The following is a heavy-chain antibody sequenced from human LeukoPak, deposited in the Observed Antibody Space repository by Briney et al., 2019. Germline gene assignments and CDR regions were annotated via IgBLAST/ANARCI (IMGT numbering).Heavy chain of an antibody. CDR3: ARDWGGYCSSTSCYSHMDV. CDR2: IISTGSYI. D-gene: IGHD2-2*01. V-gene: IGHV3-21*01. J-gene: IGHJ6*03. CDR1: GFSFGDYT. Sequence: GGSLRLSCAASGFSFGDYTMNWVRQAPGKGLEWVSSIISTGSYIHYADSVKGRFTISRDTAKNSLYLQMNSLRAEDTAVFYCARDWGGYCSSTSCYSHMDVWGKGTTVTVSS.